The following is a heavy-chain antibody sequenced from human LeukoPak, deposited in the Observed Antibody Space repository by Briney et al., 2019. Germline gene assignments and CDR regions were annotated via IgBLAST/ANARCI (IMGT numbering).Heavy chain of an antibody. J-gene: IGHJ3*02. Sequence: GGSLRLSCAPSGFTFTNAWMSWVRQAPGKGLEWVANLKQDGSEKYYVDSVKGRFIISRDNAKNSLYLQMNSLRAEDTAVYYCARDPSSSGWLPRDAFDIWGQGTMVTVSS. CDR1: GFTFTNAW. D-gene: IGHD6-19*01. CDR2: LKQDGSEK. CDR3: ARDPSSSGWLPRDAFDI. V-gene: IGHV3-7*04.